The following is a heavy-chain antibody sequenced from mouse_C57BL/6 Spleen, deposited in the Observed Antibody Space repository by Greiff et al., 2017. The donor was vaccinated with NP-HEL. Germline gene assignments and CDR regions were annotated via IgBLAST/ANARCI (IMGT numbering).Heavy chain of an antibody. J-gene: IGHJ2*01. Sequence: VQLQQSGPELVKPGASVKIPCKASGYTFTDYNMDWVKQSHGKSLEWIGDINPNNGGTIYNQKFKGKATLTVDKSSSTAYMELRSLTSEDTAVYYCARLGRRTTLYYFDYWGKGTTLTVSS. V-gene: IGHV1-18*01. D-gene: IGHD4-1*01. CDR1: GYTFTDYN. CDR2: INPNNGGT. CDR3: ARLGRRTTLYYFDY.